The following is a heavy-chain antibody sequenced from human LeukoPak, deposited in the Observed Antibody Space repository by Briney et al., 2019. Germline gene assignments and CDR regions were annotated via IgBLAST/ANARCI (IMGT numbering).Heavy chain of an antibody. D-gene: IGHD4-23*01. V-gene: IGHV3-73*01. Sequence: PGGCLKLSCAASGFTFSGSAIHWVRQASGKGLEWVARIKTKAESYATAYVASVKGRFTISRDDSKNTAYLQMDSLKTEDTAMYYCTRLSGGNSDSYYYGLDVWGQGTTVTVSS. J-gene: IGHJ6*02. CDR1: GFTFSGSA. CDR2: IKTKAESYAT. CDR3: TRLSGGNSDSYYYGLDV.